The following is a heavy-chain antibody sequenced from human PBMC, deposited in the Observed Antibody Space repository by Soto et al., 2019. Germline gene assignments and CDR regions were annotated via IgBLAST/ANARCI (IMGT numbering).Heavy chain of an antibody. CDR2: IYYSGST. CDR3: ARVAGYCSSTSCHNWFDP. Sequence: SEPLSLSCTVSGGYVRSGSYYWSWIRQTPRKGLEWIGYIYYSGSTNYNTSLKSRVTISVDTSKNQFSLKLSSVTAADTAMYYCARVAGYCSSTSCHNWFDPWGQGTLVTVSS. J-gene: IGHJ5*02. V-gene: IGHV4-61*01. CDR1: GGYVRSGSYY. D-gene: IGHD2-2*01.